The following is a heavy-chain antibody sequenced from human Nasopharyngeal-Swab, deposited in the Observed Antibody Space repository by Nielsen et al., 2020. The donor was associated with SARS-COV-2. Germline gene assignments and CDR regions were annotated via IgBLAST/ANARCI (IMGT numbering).Heavy chain of an antibody. CDR1: GFTFSDHY. V-gene: IGHV3-11*03. CDR3: ARSLSSGWYPQCFDY. CDR2: ISPSSSDT. D-gene: IGHD6-19*01. Sequence: GESLKISCAASGFTFSDHYMTWIRQAPGKGLEWVLYISPSSSDTNYADSVKGRFTISRENAKNSLYLQMNSLRAEDTAVYYCARSLSSGWYPQCFDYWGQGTLVTVSS. J-gene: IGHJ4*02.